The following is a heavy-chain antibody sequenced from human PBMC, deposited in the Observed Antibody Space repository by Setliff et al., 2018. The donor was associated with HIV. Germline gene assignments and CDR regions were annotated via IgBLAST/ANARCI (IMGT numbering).Heavy chain of an antibody. V-gene: IGHV1-69*13. CDR1: GGTFSSYA. Sequence: SVKVSCKASGGTFSSYAISWVRQAPGQGLEWMGGIIPIFGTANYAQKFQGRVTITADESTSTAYMELSSLRSEDTAVYCCARGGEKLGSSWYYYYYYMDVWGKGTTVTVSS. CDR2: IIPIFGTA. CDR3: ARGGEKLGSSWYYYYYYMDV. D-gene: IGHD6-13*01. J-gene: IGHJ6*03.